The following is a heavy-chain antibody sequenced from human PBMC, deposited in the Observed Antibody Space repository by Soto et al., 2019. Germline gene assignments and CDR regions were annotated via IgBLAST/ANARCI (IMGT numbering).Heavy chain of an antibody. CDR2: ISSSGSTI. CDR1: GFTFRSYE. Sequence: EVQLVESGGGLVQPGGSLRLSCAASGFTFRSYEMNWVRQAPGKGLEWVSYISSSGSTIYYADSVKGRFTISRDNAKNSLYLQMNSLRAEDTAVYYCARVQGYYFDYWGQGTLVTVSS. V-gene: IGHV3-48*03. CDR3: ARVQGYYFDY. J-gene: IGHJ4*02.